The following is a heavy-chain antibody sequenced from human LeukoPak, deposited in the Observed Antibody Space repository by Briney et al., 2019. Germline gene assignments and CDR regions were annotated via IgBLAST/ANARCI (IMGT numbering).Heavy chain of an antibody. V-gene: IGHV3-9*01. CDR1: GFTFDDYA. J-gene: IGHJ4*02. CDR2: ISWNSGSI. CDR3: ATVGD. Sequence: GRSLRLSCAASGFTFDDYAMHWVRQAPGKGLEWVSGISWNSGSIGYADSVKGRFTISRDNAKSSLYLQMNSLRAEDTALYYCATVGDWGQGTLVTVSS.